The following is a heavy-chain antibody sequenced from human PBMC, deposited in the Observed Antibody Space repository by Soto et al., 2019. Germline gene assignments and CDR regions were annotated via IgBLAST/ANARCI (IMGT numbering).Heavy chain of an antibody. CDR3: ARGWTFDL. CDR1: GFRFSFSTYE. J-gene: IGHJ4*02. Sequence: QAGGSLRLSCAASGFRFSFSTYEMSWVRQAPGKGLEWVSGINGGGDSTYFADSVRGRFTISRDNSKNTLFLQMNSLRAEDTAVYYCARGWTFDLWGQGTLVTVSS. CDR2: INGGGDST. D-gene: IGHD1-1*01. V-gene: IGHV3-23*01.